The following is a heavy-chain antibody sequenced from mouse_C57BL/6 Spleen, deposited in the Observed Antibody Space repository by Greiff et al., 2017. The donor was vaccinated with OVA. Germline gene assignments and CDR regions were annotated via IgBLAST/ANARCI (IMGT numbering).Heavy chain of an antibody. D-gene: IGHD4-1*01. CDR1: GYTFTSYW. CDR2: IDPSDSYT. J-gene: IGHJ2*01. CDR3: ARPSWGY. V-gene: IGHV1-50*01. Sequence: VQLKQPGAELVKPGASVKLSCKASGYTFTSYWMQWVKQRPGQGLEWIGEIDPSDSYTNYNQKFKGKATLTVDTSSSTAYMQLSSLTSEDSAVYYCARPSWGYWGQGTTLTVSS.